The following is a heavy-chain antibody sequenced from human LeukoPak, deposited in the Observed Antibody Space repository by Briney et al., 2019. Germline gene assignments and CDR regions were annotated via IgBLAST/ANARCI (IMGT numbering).Heavy chain of an antibody. Sequence: ASVKVSCKVSGYTLTELSMHWVRQAPGKGLEWMGGFDPEDGETIYAQKFQGRVTMTEDTSTDTAYMELSSLRSEDTAVYYCATGQGSPVGTRHYYFDYWGQGTLVTVSS. V-gene: IGHV1-24*01. D-gene: IGHD4-23*01. J-gene: IGHJ4*02. CDR2: FDPEDGET. CDR3: ATGQGSPVGTRHYYFDY. CDR1: GYTLTELS.